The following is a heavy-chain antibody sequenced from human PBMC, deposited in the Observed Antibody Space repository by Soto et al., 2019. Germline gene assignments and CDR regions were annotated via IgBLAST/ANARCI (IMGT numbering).Heavy chain of an antibody. CDR3: AHRLSWEWLFDY. D-gene: IGHD3-3*01. CDR2: IYWNDDK. V-gene: IGHV2-5*01. J-gene: IGHJ4*02. Sequence: SGPTLVNPTQTLTLTCTFSGFSLSTSGVGVGWIRQPPGKALERLALIYWNDDKRYSPSLKSRLTITKDTSKNQVVLTMTNMDPVDTATYYCAHRLSWEWLFDYGGQGPLVTVPS. CDR1: GFSLSTSGVG.